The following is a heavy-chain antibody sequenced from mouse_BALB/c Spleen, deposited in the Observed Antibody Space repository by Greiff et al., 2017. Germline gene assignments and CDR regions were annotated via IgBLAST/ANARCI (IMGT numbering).Heavy chain of an antibody. D-gene: IGHD2-1*01. CDR2: INPYNDGT. Sequence: LVESGPELVKPGASVKMSCKASGYTFTSYVMHWVKQKPGQGLEWIGYINPYNDGTKYNEKFKGKATLTSDKSSSTAYMELSSLTSEDSAVYYCATIYYGNVFYFDYWGQGTTLTVSS. J-gene: IGHJ2*01. CDR3: ATIYYGNVFYFDY. CDR1: GYTFTSYV. V-gene: IGHV1-14*01.